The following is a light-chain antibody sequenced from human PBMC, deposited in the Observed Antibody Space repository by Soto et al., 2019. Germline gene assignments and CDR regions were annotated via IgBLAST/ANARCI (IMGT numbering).Light chain of an antibody. J-gene: IGKJ2*01. CDR2: DAS. Sequence: DIQMTQSPSTLSASVGDRVTITCRASQSISSWLAWYQQKLGRAPRLLIYDASSLESGVPSRFSGSGYGTEFTLTISSLQPDDLATYYCQQYSSYSPYTFGQGTKVDIK. CDR3: QQYSSYSPYT. V-gene: IGKV1-5*01. CDR1: QSISSW.